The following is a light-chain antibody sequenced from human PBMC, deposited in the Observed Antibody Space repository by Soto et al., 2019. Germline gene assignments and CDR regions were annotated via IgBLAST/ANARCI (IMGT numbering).Light chain of an antibody. CDR1: TGAVTTGNY. CDR2: TTN. V-gene: IGLV7-43*01. Sequence: QAVVTQEPSLTVSPGGTVTLTCASSTGAVTTGNYPSWFQQKPGQAPTTLIYTTNIRHSWSPARFSGSLLGGKAALTLAGVQPEDESYDNCLLDDRGASLLVGGGTTLNVL. CDR3: LLDDRGASLL. J-gene: IGLJ2*01.